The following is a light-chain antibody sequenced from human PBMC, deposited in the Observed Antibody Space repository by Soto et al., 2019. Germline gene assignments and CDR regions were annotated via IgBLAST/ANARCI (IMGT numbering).Light chain of an antibody. CDR2: GTS. CDR3: QQSFNTPLT. Sequence: DIQMTQSPSSLYASVGDRVTMTCRASHNIGRFLNWYQQKGGNAPKLLIYGTSNLASGVPLRFRGGGSGTDFTLTISTLQPEDFATYYCQQSFNTPLTFGQRSKVAIK. J-gene: IGKJ1*01. CDR1: HNIGRF. V-gene: IGKV1-39*01.